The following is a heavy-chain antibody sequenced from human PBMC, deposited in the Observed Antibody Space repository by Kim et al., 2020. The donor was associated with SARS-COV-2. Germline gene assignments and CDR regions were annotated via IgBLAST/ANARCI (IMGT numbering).Heavy chain of an antibody. V-gene: IGHV4-39*01. CDR3: ARGGSSGYAADYYYYGMDV. Sequence: SETLSLTCTVSGGSISSSSYYWGWIRQPPGKGLEWIGSIYYSGSTYYNPSLKSRVTISVDTSKNQFSLKLSSVTAADTAVYYCARGGSSGYAADYYYYGMDVWGQGTTVTVSS. CDR2: IYYSGST. J-gene: IGHJ6*02. CDR1: GGSISSSSYY. D-gene: IGHD3-22*01.